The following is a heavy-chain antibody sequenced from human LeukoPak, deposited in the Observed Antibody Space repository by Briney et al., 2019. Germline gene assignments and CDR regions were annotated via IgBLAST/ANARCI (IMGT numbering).Heavy chain of an antibody. V-gene: IGHV3-30-3*01. CDR1: GFTFSSYA. CDR2: ISYDGSNK. Sequence: GRSLRLSCAASGFTFSSYAMHWVRQAPGKGLEWVAVISYDGSNKYYADSVKGRFTISRDNSKNTLYPQMNSLRAEDTAVYYCARGPGRRYGSGSHQDYWGQGTLVTVSS. CDR3: ARGPGRRYGSGSHQDY. J-gene: IGHJ4*02. D-gene: IGHD3-10*01.